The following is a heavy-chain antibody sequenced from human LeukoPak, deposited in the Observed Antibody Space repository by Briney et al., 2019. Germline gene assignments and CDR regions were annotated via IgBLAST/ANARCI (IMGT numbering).Heavy chain of an antibody. Sequence: KPSETLSLTCAVYGGSFSGYYWSWIRQPPGKGLEWIGEINHSGSTNYNPSLKSRVTISVDTSKNQFPLKLSSVTAADTAVYYCARGPRRTYYDFWSGYPESALDYWGQGTLVTVSS. CDR1: GGSFSGYY. J-gene: IGHJ4*02. V-gene: IGHV4-34*01. CDR2: INHSGST. D-gene: IGHD3-3*01. CDR3: ARGPRRTYYDFWSGYPESALDY.